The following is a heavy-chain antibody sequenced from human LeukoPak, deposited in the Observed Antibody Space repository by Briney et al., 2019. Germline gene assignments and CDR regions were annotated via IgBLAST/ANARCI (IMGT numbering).Heavy chain of an antibody. CDR2: INPTGGST. CDR3: AREAYDSSGYYHY. CDR1: GYTFPRYF. V-gene: IGHV1-46*01. J-gene: IGHJ4*02. Sequence: ASVKVSCKASGYTFPRYFMHWVRQAPGQGLEWMGIINPTGGSTTYAQKFQGRVTMTRDTSTSTAYMELRSLRSDDTAVYYCAREAYDSSGYYHYWGQGTLVTVSS. D-gene: IGHD3-22*01.